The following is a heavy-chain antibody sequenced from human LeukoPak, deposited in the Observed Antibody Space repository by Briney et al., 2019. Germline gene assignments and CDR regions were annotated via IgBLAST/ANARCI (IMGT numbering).Heavy chain of an antibody. D-gene: IGHD5-18*01. CDR1: GFILADHA. CDR2: VRSKAYGGTT. CDR3: TRGPILLWLHNGIDV. V-gene: IGHV3-49*04. J-gene: IGHJ6*02. Sequence: GRSLRLSCTASGFILADHAMAWVRQAPGKGLECVGFVRSKAYGGTTEYATSVKVRFTISRDDSESIVYLQMNSLKTEDTAVYYCTRGPILLWLHNGIDVWGQGTTVIVSS.